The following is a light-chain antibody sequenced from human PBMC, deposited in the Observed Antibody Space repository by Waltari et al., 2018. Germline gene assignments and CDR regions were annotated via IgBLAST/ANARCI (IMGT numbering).Light chain of an antibody. CDR2: DAS. Sequence: EIVMTQSPATLSLSPGERATLSCRASQSVSTSLAWYQQKPGQPPRLLIYDASHRATGIPYRFSGSGSGTDFTLTISRLEPEDVGLYFCHQETNWSLTFGPGTKLDI. J-gene: IGKJ3*01. CDR1: QSVSTS. CDR3: HQETNWSLT. V-gene: IGKV3D-15*01.